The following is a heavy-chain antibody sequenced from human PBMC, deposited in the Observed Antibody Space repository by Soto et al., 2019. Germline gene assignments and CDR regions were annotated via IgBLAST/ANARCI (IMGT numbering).Heavy chain of an antibody. J-gene: IGHJ2*01. V-gene: IGHV3-23*01. D-gene: IGHD4-17*01. CDR1: GFTFSSYA. CDR3: AKRTVGWYFDL. Sequence: EVQLLESGGGLVQPGGSLRLSCAASGFTFSSYAMSWVRQAPGKGLEWVSVISGSGGSTYYTDSVKGRFTISRDNSKNTLYPQMNSLRAEDTVVYYCAKRTVGWYFDLWGRGTLVTVSS. CDR2: ISGSGGST.